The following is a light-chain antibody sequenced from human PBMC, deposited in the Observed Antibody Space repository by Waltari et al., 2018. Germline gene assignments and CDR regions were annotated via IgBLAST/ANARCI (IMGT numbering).Light chain of an antibody. CDR1: SLSIYY. V-gene: IGLV3-19*01. CDR3: HSRDISGDVL. J-gene: IGLJ2*01. CDR2: GKN. Sequence: SSELTQDPAVSVALGQTVRITCQGDSLSIYYVRWFLQKPGQAPALVIYGKNSRPSGIPDRFSASSSGSTASLTIIGAQAEDEADYYCHSRDISGDVLIGGGTKLTVV.